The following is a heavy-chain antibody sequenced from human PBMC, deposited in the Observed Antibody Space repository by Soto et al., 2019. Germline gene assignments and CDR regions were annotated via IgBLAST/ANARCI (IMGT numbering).Heavy chain of an antibody. D-gene: IGHD4-17*01. CDR2: ISSSSSYI. CDR1: GFTFSSYS. J-gene: IGHJ4*02. V-gene: IGHV3-21*01. CDR3: ARDSLRDCGDYAFDY. Sequence: EVQLVESGGGLVKPGGSLRLSCAASGFTFSSYSMNWVRQAPGKGLEWVSSISSSSSYIYYADSVKGRFTISRDNAKNSLYLQMNSLRAEDTAVYYCARDSLRDCGDYAFDYWGQGTLVTVSS.